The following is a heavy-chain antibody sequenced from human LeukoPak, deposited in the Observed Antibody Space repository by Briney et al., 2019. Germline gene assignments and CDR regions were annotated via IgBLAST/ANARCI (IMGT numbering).Heavy chain of an antibody. CDR1: GFTFSTYW. CDR2: IKLDGSEK. V-gene: IGHV3-7*05. J-gene: IGHJ4*02. D-gene: IGHD3-22*01. CDR3: VRERTNYYDSSGYY. Sequence: PGGSLRLSCAASGFTFSTYWMSWVRQAPGKGLEWVANIKLDGSEKYSVDSVKGRFTISRDNAKNSLYLEMNSLRAEDTAVYYCVRERTNYYDSSGYYWGQGTLVTVSS.